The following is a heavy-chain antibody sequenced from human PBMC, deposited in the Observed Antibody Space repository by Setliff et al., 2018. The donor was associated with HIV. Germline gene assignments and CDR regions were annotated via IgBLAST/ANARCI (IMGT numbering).Heavy chain of an antibody. D-gene: IGHD3-22*01. J-gene: IGHJ3*02. V-gene: IGHV4-38-2*01. Sequence: PSETLSLTCAVSGYSISSGYYWGWIRQPPGKGLEWIGSIYHSGSTWSIYQSGSTYYNPSLKSRVTISVDTSKNQFSLKVSSVTAADTAVYYCARGYGGTYYSDSSGYYYKVDAFDIWGQGTVVTVSS. CDR3: ARGYGGTYYSDSSGYYYKVDAFDI. CDR2: IYQSGST. CDR1: GYSISSGYY.